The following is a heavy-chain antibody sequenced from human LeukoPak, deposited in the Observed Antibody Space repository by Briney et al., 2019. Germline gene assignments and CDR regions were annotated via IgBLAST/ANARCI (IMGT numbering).Heavy chain of an antibody. CDR2: INHSGST. D-gene: IGHD2-8*01. V-gene: IGHV4-34*01. CDR1: GGSFSGYY. Sequence: SSETLSLTCAVYGGSFSGYYCSWIRQPPGKGLGCIGLINHSGSTNYKPSLKSRVTISVDTSKNQFSLKLSSVTAADTAVYYCARGVSTRIVLMVYARRSPYYFDYWGQGTLVTVSS. CDR3: ARGVSTRIVLMVYARRSPYYFDY. J-gene: IGHJ4*02.